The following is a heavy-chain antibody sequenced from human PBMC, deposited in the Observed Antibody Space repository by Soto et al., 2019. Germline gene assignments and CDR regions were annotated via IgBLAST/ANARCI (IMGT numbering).Heavy chain of an antibody. J-gene: IGHJ6*02. V-gene: IGHV3-30*04. CDR1: GFTFSNYA. Sequence: QVQLVESGGGVVQPGRSPRLSCAASGFTFSNYAMHWVRQAPGKGLEWVAIISYDGNNKYNADSVKGRFTISRDNSKKTWYLQMNSLRAEDTGVYYCASDRVCTSATCGGFDYYCYNGMDVGGQGTTVTVSS. CDR3: ASDRVCTSATCGGFDYYCYNGMDV. CDR2: ISYDGNNK. D-gene: IGHD2-2*01.